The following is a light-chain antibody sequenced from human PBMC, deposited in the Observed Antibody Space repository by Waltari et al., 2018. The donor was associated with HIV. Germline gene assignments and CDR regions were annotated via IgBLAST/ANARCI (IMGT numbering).Light chain of an antibody. V-gene: IGKV3-15*01. CDR1: QNVNRE. CDR3: QQYYGKSPMYT. CDR2: STS. J-gene: IGKJ2*01. Sequence: EIVMTQSPGILSVSPGESATLSCRASQNVNRELAWSQQRPGQSPRLLILSTSTRAIGVPARFSGSGFGTEFTLTISSLQSEDFGVYYCQQYYGKSPMYTFGQGTKVEIK.